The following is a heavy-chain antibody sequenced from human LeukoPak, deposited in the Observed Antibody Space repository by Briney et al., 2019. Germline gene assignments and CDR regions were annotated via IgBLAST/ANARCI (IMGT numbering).Heavy chain of an antibody. CDR2: FDPEDGET. Sequence: ASVKVSCKVSGYTLTELSMHWVRQAPGKGLEWMGGFDPEDGETIYARKFQGRVTMTEDTSTDTAYMELSSLRSEDTAVYYCARDGPTTVTTYYDYWGQGTLVTVSS. J-gene: IGHJ4*02. CDR3: ARDGPTTVTTYYDY. V-gene: IGHV1-24*01. D-gene: IGHD4-17*01. CDR1: GYTLTELS.